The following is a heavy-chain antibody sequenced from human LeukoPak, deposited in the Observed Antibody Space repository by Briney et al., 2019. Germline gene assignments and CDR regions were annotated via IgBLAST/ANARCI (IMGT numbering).Heavy chain of an antibody. V-gene: IGHV1-2*02. CDR3: ARNHIVVTMRAFDI. Sequence: ASVKVSCKASGYTFTGYYMHWVRQAPGQGLEWMGWINPNSGGTNYAQKFQGRVTMTRDTSISTAYMELSRLRSDDTAVYYCARNHIVVTMRAFDIWGQGTMVTVSS. D-gene: IGHD5-12*01. J-gene: IGHJ3*02. CDR1: GYTFTGYY. CDR2: INPNSGGT.